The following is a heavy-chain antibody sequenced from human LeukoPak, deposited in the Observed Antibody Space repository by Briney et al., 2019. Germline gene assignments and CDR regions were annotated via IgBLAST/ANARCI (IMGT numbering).Heavy chain of an antibody. CDR3: ARSYCGGGSCGAFDI. J-gene: IGHJ3*02. Sequence: SETLSLTCTVSGGSISSYYWSWIRQPPGKGLEWIGYIYYSGNTNYNPSLKSRVTISVDTSKNQFSLRLSSVTAADTAVYYCARSYCGGGSCGAFDIWGQGTMVTVSS. CDR2: IYYSGNT. D-gene: IGHD2-15*01. V-gene: IGHV4-59*01. CDR1: GGSISSYY.